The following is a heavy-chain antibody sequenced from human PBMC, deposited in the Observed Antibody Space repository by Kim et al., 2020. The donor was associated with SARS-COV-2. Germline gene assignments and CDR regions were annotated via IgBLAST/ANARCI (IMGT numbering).Heavy chain of an antibody. J-gene: IGHJ4*02. CDR3: ATGVQIVVMRIYYFDY. CDR2: FDPEDGET. V-gene: IGHV1-24*01. Sequence: ASVKVSCKVSGYTLTELSMHWVRQAPGKGLEWMGGFDPEDGETIYAQKFQGRVTMTEDTSTDTAYMELSSLRSEDTAVYYCATGVQIVVMRIYYFDYWGQGTLVTVSS. CDR1: GYTLTELS. D-gene: IGHD2-8*01.